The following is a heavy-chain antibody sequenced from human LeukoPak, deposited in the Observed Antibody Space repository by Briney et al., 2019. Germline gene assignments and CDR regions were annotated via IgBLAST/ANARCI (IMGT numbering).Heavy chain of an antibody. V-gene: IGHV3-23*01. Sequence: GGSLRLSCVASGFRFSRYWMSWVRQAPGKGLEWVSAISGSGGSTYYADSVKGRFTISRDNSKNTLYLQMNSLRAEDTAVYYCAKDLGITMVRGVIKTSAFDIWGQGTMVTVSS. CDR3: AKDLGITMVRGVIKTSAFDI. J-gene: IGHJ3*02. CDR2: ISGSGGST. CDR1: GFRFSRYW. D-gene: IGHD3-10*01.